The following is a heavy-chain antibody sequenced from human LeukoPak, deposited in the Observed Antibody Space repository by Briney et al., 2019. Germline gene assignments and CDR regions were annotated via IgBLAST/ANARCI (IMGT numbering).Heavy chain of an antibody. J-gene: IGHJ4*02. CDR3: ARELVGGNSF. Sequence: GGSLRLSCAASGFIFRSYWMHWVRQAPGRGLVWVSRINTDGSSTNYADSVKGRFTISRDNAKNTLYLQMNSLRAEDTAVYYCARELVGGNSFWGQGTLVTVSS. CDR1: GFIFRSYW. D-gene: IGHD1-26*01. V-gene: IGHV3-74*01. CDR2: INTDGSST.